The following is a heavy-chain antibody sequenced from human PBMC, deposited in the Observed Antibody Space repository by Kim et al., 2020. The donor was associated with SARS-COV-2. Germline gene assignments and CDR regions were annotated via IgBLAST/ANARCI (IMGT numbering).Heavy chain of an antibody. V-gene: IGHV4-4*02. J-gene: IGHJ6*02. Sequence: SRVTISVDKSKNQFSLKLSSVTAADTAVYYCARDYFVAADDYYYYYGMDVWGQGTTVTVSS. CDR3: ARDYFVAADDYYYYYGMDV. D-gene: IGHD6-13*01.